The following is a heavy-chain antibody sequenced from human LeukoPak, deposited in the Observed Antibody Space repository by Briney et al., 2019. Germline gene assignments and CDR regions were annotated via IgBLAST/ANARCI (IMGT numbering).Heavy chain of an antibody. J-gene: IGHJ6*03. CDR2: ISSSGSTI. CDR1: GFTFSDYY. Sequence: GGSLRLSCAASGFTFSDYYMSWIRQAPGKGLEWVSYISSSGSTIYYADSVKGRFTISRDNAKNSLYLQMNSLRAEDTAVYYCAREAHGVGYCSGGSCPGGYYMDVWGKGTTVTVSS. CDR3: AREAHGVGYCSGGSCPGGYYMDV. D-gene: IGHD2-15*01. V-gene: IGHV3-11*04.